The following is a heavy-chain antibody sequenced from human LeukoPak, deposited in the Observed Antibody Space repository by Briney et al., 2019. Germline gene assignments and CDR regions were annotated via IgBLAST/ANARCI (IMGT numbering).Heavy chain of an antibody. CDR1: GFTFDDYA. CDR2: ISWNSGSI. CDR3: AKDISPGYSSGWYYFDY. Sequence: GRSLRLSCAASGFTFDDYAMPWVRQAPGKGLEWVSGISWNSGSIGYADSVKGRFTISRDNAKNSLYLQMNSLRAEDTALYYCAKDISPGYSSGWYYFDYWGQGTLVTVSS. V-gene: IGHV3-9*01. J-gene: IGHJ4*02. D-gene: IGHD6-19*01.